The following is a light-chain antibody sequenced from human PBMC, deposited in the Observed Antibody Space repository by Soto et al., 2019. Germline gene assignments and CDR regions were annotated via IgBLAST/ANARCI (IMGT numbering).Light chain of an antibody. CDR2: EVS. V-gene: IGLV2-14*01. Sequence: QSALTQPASVSGSPGQSITISCTGTSSDVGGYNDVSWYQQHPGKAPKLMIYEVSNRPSGVSNRFSASKSGNTASLTISGLQAEDEADYYCSSYTSSSIDYVFGTGTKVTVL. CDR3: SSYTSSSIDYV. CDR1: SSDVGGYND. J-gene: IGLJ1*01.